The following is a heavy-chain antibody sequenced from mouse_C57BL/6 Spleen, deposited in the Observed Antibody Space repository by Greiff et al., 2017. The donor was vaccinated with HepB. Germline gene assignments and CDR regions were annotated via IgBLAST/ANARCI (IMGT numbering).Heavy chain of an antibody. CDR1: GYTFTSYW. J-gene: IGHJ1*03. D-gene: IGHD1-1*01. CDR2: INPSNGGT. Sequence: VQLQQPGTELVKPGASVKLSCKASGYTFTSYWMHWVKQRPGQGLEWIGNINPSNGGTNYNEKFKSKATLTVDKSSSTAYMPLSSRTSEDSAVYYCARDYYGSDWYFDVWGTGTTVTVSS. V-gene: IGHV1-53*01. CDR3: ARDYYGSDWYFDV.